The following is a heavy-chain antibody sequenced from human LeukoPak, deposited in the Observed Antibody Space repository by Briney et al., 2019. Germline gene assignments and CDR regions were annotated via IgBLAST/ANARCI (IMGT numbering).Heavy chain of an antibody. Sequence: GGSLRLSCAASGFTVSSNYMSWVRQAPGKGLEWVSVIYSGGTTYYADSVKRRFSISRDNSKNTLYLQMNSLRADDTAVYYCARGITRGHDYYYYYMDVWGKGTTVTVSS. CDR2: IYSGGTT. D-gene: IGHD7-27*01. J-gene: IGHJ6*03. V-gene: IGHV3-53*01. CDR1: GFTVSSNY. CDR3: ARGITRGHDYYYYYMDV.